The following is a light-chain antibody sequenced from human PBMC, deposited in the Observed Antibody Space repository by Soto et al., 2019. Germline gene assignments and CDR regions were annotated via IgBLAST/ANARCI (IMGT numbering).Light chain of an antibody. CDR1: QGISNY. J-gene: IGKJ3*01. V-gene: IGKV1-27*01. CDR3: QTYTFAPFT. Sequence: DIQMTQSPSSLSASVGDRVTITCRASQGISNYLAWYQQKPGKVPKLLIYAASTLQSGVPSRFSGSESGTDFTLPISGLESDDVAPYCCQTYTFAPFTFGPGPKLHIQ. CDR2: AAS.